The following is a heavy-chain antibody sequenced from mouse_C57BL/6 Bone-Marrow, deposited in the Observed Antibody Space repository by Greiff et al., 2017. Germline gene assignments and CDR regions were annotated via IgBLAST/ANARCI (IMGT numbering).Heavy chain of an antibody. V-gene: IGHV1-15*01. Sequence: QVQLQQSGAELVRPGASVTLSCKASGYTFTDYEMHWVKQTPVHGLEWIGAIDPETGGTAYNQKFKGKAILTADKSSSTAYMELHSLTAEDSAVCDCTRVLGGFAYWGQGTLVTVSA. J-gene: IGHJ3*01. CDR3: TRVLGGFAY. D-gene: IGHD3-3*01. CDR2: IDPETGGT. CDR1: GYTFTDYE.